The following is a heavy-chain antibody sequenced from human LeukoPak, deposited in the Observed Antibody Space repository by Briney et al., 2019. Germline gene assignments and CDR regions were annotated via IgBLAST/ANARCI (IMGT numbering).Heavy chain of an antibody. CDR1: VNIFPKFG. J-gene: IGHJ4*02. CDR2: ISAYTGNT. D-gene: IGHD2-21*02. CDR3: ALIEGDDFLDN. V-gene: IGHV1-18*01. Sequence: ASLKISCKASVNIFPKFGVNWVRQAPGRGLEWMGWISAYTGNTFYAPKVQDRVIMTTNTSTDTAYMELGNLRSDDTAFYYCALIEGDDFLDNWGQGTLVTVSS.